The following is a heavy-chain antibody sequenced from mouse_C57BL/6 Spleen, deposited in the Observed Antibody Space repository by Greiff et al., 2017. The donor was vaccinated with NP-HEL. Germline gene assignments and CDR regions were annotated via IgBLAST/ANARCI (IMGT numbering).Heavy chain of an antibody. CDR2: INPNNGGT. CDR3: ARERSYYFDD. CDR1: GYTFTDYY. Sequence: EVQLQQSGPELVKPGASVKISCKASGYTFTDYYMNWVKQSHGKSLEWIGDINPNNGGTSYNQKFKGKATLTVDKSSSTAYMELRSLTSEDSAVYYCARERSYYFDDWGQGTTLTVSS. J-gene: IGHJ2*01. V-gene: IGHV1-26*01.